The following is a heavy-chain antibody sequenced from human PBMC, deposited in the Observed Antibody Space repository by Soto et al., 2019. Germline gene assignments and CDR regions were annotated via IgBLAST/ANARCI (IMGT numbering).Heavy chain of an antibody. CDR1: GCTFSSYA. V-gene: IGHV1-69*01. J-gene: IGHJ6*02. CDR2: IIPIFGTA. Sequence: QVQLVQSGAEVKKPGSSVKVSCKASGCTFSSYAISWVRQAPGQGLEWMGGIIPIFGTANYAQKFQVIVTITADESTSTAYRELSRLRSEDTAVYYCARGGATTLTPYGIDVWGQGTTVTVSS. CDR3: ARGGATTLTPYGIDV. D-gene: IGHD4-17*01.